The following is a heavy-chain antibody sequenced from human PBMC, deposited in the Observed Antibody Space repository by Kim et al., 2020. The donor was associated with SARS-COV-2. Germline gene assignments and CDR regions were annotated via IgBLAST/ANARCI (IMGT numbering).Heavy chain of an antibody. CDR1: GGSFSGYY. CDR2: INHSGST. V-gene: IGHV4-34*01. J-gene: IGHJ2*01. D-gene: IGHD3-10*01. CDR3: ARESYVSGSGSHTQKGVYWYVDL. Sequence: SETLSLTCAVYGGSFSGYYWSWIRQPPGKGLEWIGEINHSGSTNYNPSLKSRVTISVDTSKNQFSLKLSSVTAADTAVYYCARESYVSGSGSHTQKGVYWYVDLWCRGTLVTVSS.